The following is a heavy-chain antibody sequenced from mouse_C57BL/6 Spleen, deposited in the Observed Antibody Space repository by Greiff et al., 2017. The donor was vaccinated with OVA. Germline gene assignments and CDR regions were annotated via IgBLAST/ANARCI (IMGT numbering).Heavy chain of an antibody. D-gene: IGHD2-3*01. J-gene: IGHJ4*01. CDR3: ARWLLRDYAMDY. CDR2: IDPEDGET. CDR1: GFNIKDYY. Sequence: EVQLQQSGAELVKPGASVKLSCTASGFNIKDYYMHWVKQRTEQGLEWIGRIDPEDGETKYAPKCQGKATITADTSSNTAYLQLSSLTSEDTAVYYCARWLLRDYAMDYWGQGTSVTVSS. V-gene: IGHV14-2*01.